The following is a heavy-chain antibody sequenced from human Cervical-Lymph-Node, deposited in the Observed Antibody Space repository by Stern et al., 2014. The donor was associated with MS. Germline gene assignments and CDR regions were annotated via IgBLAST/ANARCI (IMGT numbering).Heavy chain of an antibody. CDR3: ARQAWFGQYYFDF. J-gene: IGHJ4*02. D-gene: IGHD3-10*01. Sequence: QVQLQESGPGLVKPSETLSLSCTVSGGSIYTSTYYWAWIRQPPGKGLEWIGSVYYAGNTYYNPSLKSRVTISVDTSRNQFSPNLSFVTAADTAVFYCARQAWFGQYYFDFWGQGTLVTVSS. CDR2: VYYAGNT. CDR1: GGSIYTSTYY. V-gene: IGHV4-39*01.